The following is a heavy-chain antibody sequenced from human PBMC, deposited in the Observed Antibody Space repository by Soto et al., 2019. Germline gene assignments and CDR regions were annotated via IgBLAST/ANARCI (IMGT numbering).Heavy chain of an antibody. Sequence: QVQLQESGPGLVKPSQTLSLTCTVSGDSISSGGYYWSWIRQHPGKGLEWIGYIYYSGSTYYNPSLKSRVTISVDTSKNQFSLKLSSVTAADTAVYYCARDGFTGYSYGYFDYWGQGTLVTVSS. D-gene: IGHD5-18*01. J-gene: IGHJ4*02. V-gene: IGHV4-31*03. CDR3: ARDGFTGYSYGYFDY. CDR2: IYYSGST. CDR1: GDSISSGGYY.